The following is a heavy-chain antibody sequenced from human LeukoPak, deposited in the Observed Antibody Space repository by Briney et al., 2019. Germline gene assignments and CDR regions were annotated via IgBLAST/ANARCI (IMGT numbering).Heavy chain of an antibody. Sequence: ASVKVSCKASGYTFATYAMHWVRQAPGQRLEWMGWINAGSGNTKYSQKFQGRVTITRDTSASTAYMELSSLRSEDTAVYYCARGLLWFGELLDYWGQGTLVTVSS. V-gene: IGHV1-3*01. CDR2: INAGSGNT. CDR1: GYTFATYA. CDR3: ARGLLWFGELLDY. D-gene: IGHD3-10*01. J-gene: IGHJ4*02.